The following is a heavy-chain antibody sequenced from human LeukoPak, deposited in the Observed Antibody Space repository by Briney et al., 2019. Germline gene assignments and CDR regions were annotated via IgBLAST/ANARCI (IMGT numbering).Heavy chain of an antibody. D-gene: IGHD3-10*01. V-gene: IGHV3-9*01. J-gene: IGHJ3*02. Sequence: PGGSLRLSCAASGFSFDDYAIHWVRQAPGKGLEWVSGISWNSGSIGYADSVKGRFTISRDNAKNSLYLQMNSLRAEDTAVYYCAMSHYGSGSYYPNAFDIWGQGTMVTVSS. CDR3: AMSHYGSGSYYPNAFDI. CDR2: ISWNSGSI. CDR1: GFSFDDYA.